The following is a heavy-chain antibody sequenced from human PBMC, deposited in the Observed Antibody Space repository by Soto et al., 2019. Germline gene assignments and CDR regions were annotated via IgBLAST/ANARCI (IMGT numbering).Heavy chain of an antibody. CDR1: GGSFSGYY. CDR3: ARAFSYDSSGSDY. V-gene: IGHV4-34*01. CDR2: INHSGST. Sequence: KPSETLSLTCAVYGGSFSGYYWSWIRQPPGKGLEWIGEINHSGSTNYNPSLKSRVTISVDTSKNQFSLKLSSVTAADTAVYYCARAFSYDSSGSDYWGQGTLVTVSS. D-gene: IGHD3-22*01. J-gene: IGHJ4*02.